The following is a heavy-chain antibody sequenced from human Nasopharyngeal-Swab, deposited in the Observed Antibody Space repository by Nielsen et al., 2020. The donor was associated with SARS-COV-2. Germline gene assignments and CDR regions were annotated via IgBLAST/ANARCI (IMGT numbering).Heavy chain of an antibody. J-gene: IGHJ3*02. CDR2: INAGNGNT. D-gene: IGHD2-2*01. CDR3: ARDLDPIAVVPAAIEDAFDI. CDR1: GYTFTSYA. Sequence: ASVKVSCKASGYTFTSYAMHWVRQAPGQRLEWMGWINAGNGNTKYSQKFQGRVTIIRDTSASTAYMELSSLRSEDTAVYYCARDLDPIAVVPAAIEDAFDIWGQGTMVTVSS. V-gene: IGHV1-3*01.